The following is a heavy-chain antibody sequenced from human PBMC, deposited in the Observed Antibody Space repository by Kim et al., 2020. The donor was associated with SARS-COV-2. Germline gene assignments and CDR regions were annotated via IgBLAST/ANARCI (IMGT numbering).Heavy chain of an antibody. V-gene: IGHV1-8*01. D-gene: IGHD2-15*01. Sequence: ASVKVSCKASGYTFTSYDINWVRQATGQGLEWMGWMNPNSGNTGYAQKFQGRVTMTRNTSISTAYMELSSLRSEDTAVYYCARGGRLRYCSGGSCYSLNYWGQGTLVTVSS. CDR2: MNPNSGNT. CDR1: GYTFTSYD. J-gene: IGHJ4*02. CDR3: ARGGRLRYCSGGSCYSLNY.